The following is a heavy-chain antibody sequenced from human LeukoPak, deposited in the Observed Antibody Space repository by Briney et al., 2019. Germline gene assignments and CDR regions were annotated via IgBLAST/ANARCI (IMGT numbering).Heavy chain of an antibody. D-gene: IGHD5-24*01. Sequence: GGSLRLSCAASGFTISSYSMNWVRQAPGKGLEWVSSISSSSSYIYYADSVKGRFTISRDNAKNSLYLQMNSLRAEDTAVYYCAISRDGYNCPFDYWGQGTLVTVSS. CDR2: ISSSSSYI. V-gene: IGHV3-21*01. J-gene: IGHJ4*02. CDR1: GFTISSYS. CDR3: AISRDGYNCPFDY.